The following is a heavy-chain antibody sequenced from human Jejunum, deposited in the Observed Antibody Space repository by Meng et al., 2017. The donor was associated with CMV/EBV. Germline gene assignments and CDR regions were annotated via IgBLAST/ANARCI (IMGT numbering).Heavy chain of an antibody. D-gene: IGHD3-22*01. J-gene: IGHJ5*02. Sequence: QVPRDDPSPRLATPSQTLSPPCTFSGVSINSGSYYWSWIRQPAGEGLEWIGRIYTSGSTYYNPSLKSRVTISIDTSKNQFFLKLSSVTAADTAVYYCARDPSCYDSSGRQSWGQGTLVTVSS. V-gene: IGHV4-61*02. CDR2: IYTSGST. CDR1: GVSINSGSYY. CDR3: ARDPSCYDSSGRQS.